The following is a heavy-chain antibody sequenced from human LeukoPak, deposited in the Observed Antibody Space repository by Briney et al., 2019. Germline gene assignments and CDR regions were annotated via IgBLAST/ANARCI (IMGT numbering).Heavy chain of an antibody. J-gene: IGHJ4*02. V-gene: IGHV4-34*01. D-gene: IGHD5-24*01. Sequence: SETLSLTCAVYGGSFSGYYWSWIRQPPGKGLEWIGEINHSGSTNYNPSLKSRVTISVDTSKNQFSLKLSSVTAADTAVYYCASRLPEMATPFDYWGQGTLVTVSS. CDR2: INHSGST. CDR3: ASRLPEMATPFDY. CDR1: GGSFSGYY.